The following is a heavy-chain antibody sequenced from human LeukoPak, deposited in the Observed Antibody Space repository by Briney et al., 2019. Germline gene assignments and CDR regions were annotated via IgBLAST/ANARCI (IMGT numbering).Heavy chain of an antibody. CDR2: INQSGST. CDR3: ARGIQLWLLG. CDR1: GGSLSGFY. V-gene: IGHV4-34*01. D-gene: IGHD5-18*01. J-gene: IGHJ4*02. Sequence: SETLSLTCAVYGGSLSGFYWSWIRQSPGKGLEWIGEINQSGSTNYNPSLKSRVTISVDTSKNQFSLKLSSVTAADTAVYYCARGIQLWLLGWGQGTLVTVSS.